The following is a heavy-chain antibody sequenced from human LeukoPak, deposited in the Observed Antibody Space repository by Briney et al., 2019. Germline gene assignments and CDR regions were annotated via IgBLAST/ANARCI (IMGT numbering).Heavy chain of an antibody. V-gene: IGHV1-8*01. J-gene: IGHJ6*03. D-gene: IGHD5-12*01. CDR1: GYTFTSYD. Sequence: ASVKVSCKASGYTFTSYDINWVRQATGQGLEWMGWMNPNSGNTGYAQKFQGRVTMTRNTSISTAYMELSSLRSEDTAVYYCARGKLGRYSGYFGPKRTYYYYMDVWGKGTTVTISS. CDR3: ARGKLGRYSGYFGPKRTYYYYMDV. CDR2: MNPNSGNT.